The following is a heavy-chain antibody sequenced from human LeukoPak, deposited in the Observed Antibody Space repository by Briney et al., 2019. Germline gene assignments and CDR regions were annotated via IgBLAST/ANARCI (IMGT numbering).Heavy chain of an antibody. D-gene: IGHD6-19*01. Sequence: AASVKVSCKASGYTFTGYYMHWVRQAPGQGPEWMGWINPNSGGTNYAQKFQGRFTMTRDTSLSTVYMELSRLRSDDTAVYYCATQATSGWHFSWGQGTLVTVSS. CDR2: INPNSGGT. V-gene: IGHV1-2*02. J-gene: IGHJ5*02. CDR1: GYTFTGYY. CDR3: ATQATSGWHFS.